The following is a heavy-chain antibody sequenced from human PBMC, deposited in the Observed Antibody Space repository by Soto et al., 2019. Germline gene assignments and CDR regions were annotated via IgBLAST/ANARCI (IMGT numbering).Heavy chain of an antibody. J-gene: IGHJ4*02. CDR1: GYTFTSYG. Sequence: QVQLVQSGAEVKKPGASVKVSCKASGYTFTSYGLSWVRQAPGQGLEWMGWISGYNGNTQYAQQLQGRVTMTKDTSTSTAYMELRSLRSDATAVYYCARDLGGQIVDYWGQGTLVTVSS. CDR2: ISGYNGNT. CDR3: ARDLGGQIVDY. D-gene: IGHD1-26*01. V-gene: IGHV1-18*01.